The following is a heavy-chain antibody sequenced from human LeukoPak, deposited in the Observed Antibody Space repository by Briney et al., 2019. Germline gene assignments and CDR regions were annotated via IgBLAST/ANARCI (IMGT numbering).Heavy chain of an antibody. CDR2: INPSGGST. D-gene: IGHD6-13*01. Sequence: EASVKVSCKASGYTFTNNYMHWVRQAPGQGLEWMGIINPSGGSTNYAQKFQGRVTMTRDTSISTAYMELSRLRSDDTAVYYCARAHLIAAAGYNWFDPWGQGTLVTVSS. V-gene: IGHV1-46*01. CDR3: ARAHLIAAAGYNWFDP. J-gene: IGHJ5*02. CDR1: GYTFTNNY.